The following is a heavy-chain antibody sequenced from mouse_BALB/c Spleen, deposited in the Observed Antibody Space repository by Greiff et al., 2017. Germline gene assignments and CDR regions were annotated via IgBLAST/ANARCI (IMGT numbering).Heavy chain of an antibody. J-gene: IGHJ4*01. V-gene: IGHV3-2*02. CDR3: ARSTMIHYYAMDY. CDR2: ISYSGST. D-gene: IGHD2-4*01. Sequence: EVKVEESGPGLVKPSQSLSLTCTVTGYSITSDYAWNWIRQFPGNKLEWMGYISYSGSTSYNPSLKSRISITRDTSKNQFFLQLNSVTTEDTATYYCARSTMIHYYAMDYWGQGTSVTVSS. CDR1: GYSITSDYA.